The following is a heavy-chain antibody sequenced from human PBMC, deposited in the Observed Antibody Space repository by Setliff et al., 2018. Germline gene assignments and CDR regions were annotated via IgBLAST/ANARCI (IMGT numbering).Heavy chain of an antibody. Sequence: GSLRLSCAASRFTFSNYWMSWVRQAPGKGLEWISYLNNDGTTIYYADSVRGRFTISRDNARDSLYLQMNSLRAEDTAVYYCVRDTTSGWMLTNWGQGTLVTVSS. CDR3: VRDTTSGWMLTN. CDR1: RFTFSNYW. D-gene: IGHD6-25*01. J-gene: IGHJ4*02. V-gene: IGHV3-48*04. CDR2: LNNDGTTI.